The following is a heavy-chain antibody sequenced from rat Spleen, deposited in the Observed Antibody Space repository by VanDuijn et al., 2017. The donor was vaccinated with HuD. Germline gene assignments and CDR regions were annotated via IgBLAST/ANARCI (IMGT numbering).Heavy chain of an antibody. V-gene: IGHV5-22*01. CDR1: GFTFSDYY. CDR2: INYEGSNT. CDR3: ARRIGTTAVMDA. J-gene: IGHJ4*01. Sequence: EVKLVESGGGLVQPGRSLKLSCAASGFTFSDYYMAWVRQAPTKGLDWVASINYEGSNTYCGDSVKGRFTISRDNARNTLYLEMNSLRSEDTATYYCARRIGTTAVMDAWGQGASVTVSS. D-gene: IGHD1-5*01.